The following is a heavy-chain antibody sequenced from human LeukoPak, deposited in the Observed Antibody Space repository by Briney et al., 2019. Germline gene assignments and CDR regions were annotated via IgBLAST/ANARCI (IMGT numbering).Heavy chain of an antibody. CDR2: IGTAGNT. V-gene: IGHV3-13*01. J-gene: IGHJ4*02. CDR1: GFTFSSHD. CDR3: ARSKSYSSGWTDFDC. Sequence: LTGGSLRLSCAASGFTFSSHDMHWVRQPPGKGLEWVSVIGTAGNTYYTDSVKGRFTISRENAKNSLYLQIDNLRAEDTAVYYCARSKSYSSGWTDFDCWGQGTLVTVSS. D-gene: IGHD6-19*01.